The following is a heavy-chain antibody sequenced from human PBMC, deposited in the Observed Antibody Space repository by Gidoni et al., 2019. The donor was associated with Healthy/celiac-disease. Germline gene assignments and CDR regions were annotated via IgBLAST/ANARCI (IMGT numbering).Heavy chain of an antibody. CDR2: ISSSSSYI. V-gene: IGHV3-21*01. D-gene: IGHD1-1*01. CDR3: ARDHLMKTSGTEAFDI. Sequence: EVQLVESGGGLVKPGGSLSLSCAASGFTFSSYSMNWVRQAPGKGLEWVSSISSSSSYIYYADSVKGRFTISRDNAKNSLYLQMNSLRAEDTAVYYCARDHLMKTSGTEAFDIWGQGTMVTVSS. J-gene: IGHJ3*02. CDR1: GFTFSSYS.